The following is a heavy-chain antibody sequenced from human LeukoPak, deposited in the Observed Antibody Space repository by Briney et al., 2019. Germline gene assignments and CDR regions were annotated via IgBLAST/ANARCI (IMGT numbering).Heavy chain of an antibody. D-gene: IGHD3-3*01. V-gene: IGHV4-39*07. J-gene: IGHJ4*02. CDR2: IYYSGST. Sequence: ASETLSLTCTVSGGSITTSSYYWGWIRQPPGKGLEWIGSIYYSGSTYYNPSLKSRVTISVDTSKNQFSLKLSSVTAADTAVYYCARDHSQFWPDYWGQGTLVTVSS. CDR3: ARDHSQFWPDY. CDR1: GGSITTSSYY.